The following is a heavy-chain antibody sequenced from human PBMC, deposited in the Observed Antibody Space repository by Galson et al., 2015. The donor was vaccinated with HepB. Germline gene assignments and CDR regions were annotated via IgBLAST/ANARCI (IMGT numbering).Heavy chain of an antibody. D-gene: IGHD1-26*01. CDR3: AKGPSGDKIDY. CDR1: GFIFSNYG. V-gene: IGHV3-30*18. J-gene: IGHJ4*02. Sequence: SLRLSCAASGFIFSNYGMHWVRQAPGKGLEWMTLISSDGSNTAYADSVKGRFTISRDNSENTLFLQMNSLNTEDTAMYYCAKGPSGDKIDYWGQGTLVTVSS. CDR2: ISSDGSNT.